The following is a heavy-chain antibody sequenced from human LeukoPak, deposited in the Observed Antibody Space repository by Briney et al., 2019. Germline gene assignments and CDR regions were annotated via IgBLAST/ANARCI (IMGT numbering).Heavy chain of an antibody. CDR3: ARNYNWDFDY. J-gene: IGHJ4*02. Sequence: SETLSLTCTVSGGSITTSYWSWIRQPPGKGLGWIGYISYSGSTNYNPSLKSRVTMSVDTSKNQFSLKLSSVTAADTAVYYCARNYNWDFDYWGQGTLITVSS. V-gene: IGHV4-59*01. CDR1: GGSITTSY. CDR2: ISYSGST. D-gene: IGHD5-24*01.